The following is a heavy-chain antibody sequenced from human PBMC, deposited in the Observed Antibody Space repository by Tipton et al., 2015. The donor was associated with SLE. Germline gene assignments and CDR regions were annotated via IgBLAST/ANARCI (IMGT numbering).Heavy chain of an antibody. CDR2: IYTSGST. J-gene: IGHJ3*02. CDR3: ASLGATEAFDI. CDR1: GGSISSGRYY. Sequence: TLSLTCTVSGGSISSGRYYWSGIRQPAGKGLEWIGHIYTSGSTNYNPPLKSRVTISVDTSRNQFSLKLSSVTAADTAVYYCASLGATEAFDIWGQGTMVTVSS. V-gene: IGHV4-61*09. D-gene: IGHD1-26*01.